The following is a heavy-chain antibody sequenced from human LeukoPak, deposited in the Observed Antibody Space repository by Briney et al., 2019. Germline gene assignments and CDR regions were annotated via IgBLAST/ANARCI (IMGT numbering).Heavy chain of an antibody. V-gene: IGHV4-34*01. CDR3: APLPWRRSGYYYGNDH. J-gene: IGHJ4*02. Sequence: SETLSLTCAVYGGSFSGYYWSWIRQPPGKGLEWIGEINHSGSTNYNPSLKSRVTISVDTSKNQFSLKLSSVTAADTAVYYCAPLPWRRSGYYYGNDHWGQGTLVTVSS. CDR1: GGSFSGYY. CDR2: INHSGST. D-gene: IGHD3-22*01.